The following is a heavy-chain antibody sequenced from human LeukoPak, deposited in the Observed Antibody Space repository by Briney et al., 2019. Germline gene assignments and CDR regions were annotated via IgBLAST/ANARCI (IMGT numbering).Heavy chain of an antibody. Sequence: SETLSLTPTDSRGSISSDYWSWIPQPAGEGLWWMGRIYTSGSTNYNPSLQSRVTMSVDTSKHQFSLKLSPATAADTAVYYCARGSGYSYGYDWFDPWGQGTLVTVSS. J-gene: IGHJ5*02. CDR2: IYTSGST. D-gene: IGHD5-18*01. CDR1: RGSISSDY. V-gene: IGHV4-4*07. CDR3: ARGSGYSYGYDWFDP.